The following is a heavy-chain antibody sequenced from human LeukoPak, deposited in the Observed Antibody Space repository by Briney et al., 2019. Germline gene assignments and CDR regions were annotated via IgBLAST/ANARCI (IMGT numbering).Heavy chain of an antibody. CDR1: GFTFSSYG. V-gene: IGHV3-23*01. Sequence: GGSLRLSCAASGFTFSSYGMSWVRQAPGKGLEWVSAISGSGGSTYYADSVKGRFTISRDNSKNTLYLQMNSLRAEDTAVYYCARHIMITFGGVIAPMDVWGKGTTVTIPS. CDR3: ARHIMITFGGVIAPMDV. CDR2: ISGSGGST. D-gene: IGHD3-16*01. J-gene: IGHJ6*03.